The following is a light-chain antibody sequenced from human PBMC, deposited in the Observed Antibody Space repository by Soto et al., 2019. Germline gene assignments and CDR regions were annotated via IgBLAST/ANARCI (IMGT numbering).Light chain of an antibody. J-gene: IGLJ1*01. V-gene: IGLV1-40*01. Sequence: QSVLTQPPSVSGAPGQRVTISCTGSSSNIGAGYDVHWYQQRPGAAPKLLISANINRPSGVPDRFSGSKSGTSASLAITGLQADDEGDYYCQSYDSTLSARYVFGTGTKLPS. CDR3: QSYDSTLSARYV. CDR1: SSNIGAGYD. CDR2: ANI.